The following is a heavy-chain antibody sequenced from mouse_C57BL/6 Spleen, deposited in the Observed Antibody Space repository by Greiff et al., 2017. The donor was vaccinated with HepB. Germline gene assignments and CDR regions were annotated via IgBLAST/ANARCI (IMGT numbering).Heavy chain of an antibody. CDR1: GFTFSDYG. Sequence: VQLQESGGGLVKPGGSLKLSCAASGFTFSDYGMHWVRQAPEKGLEWVAYISSGSSTIYYADTVKGRFTISRDNAKNTLFLQMTSLRSEDTAMYYCAKPIYYDYEGWYFDVWGTGTTVTVSS. CDR2: ISSGSSTI. J-gene: IGHJ1*03. CDR3: AKPIYYDYEGWYFDV. V-gene: IGHV5-17*01. D-gene: IGHD2-4*01.